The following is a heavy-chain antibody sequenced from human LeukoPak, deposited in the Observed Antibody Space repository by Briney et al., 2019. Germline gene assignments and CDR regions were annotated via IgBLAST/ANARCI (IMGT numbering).Heavy chain of an antibody. Sequence: SETLSLTCTVSGGSISSYYWSWIRQPPGKGLEWIGYIYYSGSTNYNPSLKSRVTISVDTSKNQFSLKLSSVTAADTAVYYCARDPIYYDSSGYPDAFDIWGQGTMVTVSS. CDR3: ARDPIYYDSSGYPDAFDI. D-gene: IGHD3-22*01. CDR2: IYYSGST. CDR1: GGSISSYY. V-gene: IGHV4-59*12. J-gene: IGHJ3*02.